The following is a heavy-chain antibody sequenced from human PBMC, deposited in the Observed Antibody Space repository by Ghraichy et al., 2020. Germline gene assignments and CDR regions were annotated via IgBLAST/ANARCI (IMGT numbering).Heavy chain of an antibody. J-gene: IGHJ2*01. CDR3: ARGFGGSFPFWYIDL. D-gene: IGHD2-15*01. CDR2: IWPDGDNK. Sequence: GESLRLSCAAAGFTFSHHAMYWVRQAPGKGLEWVSVIWPDGDNKDYAESLRGRFAISRDNSNNTLYLQMTNLRDDDTAVYFCARGFGGSFPFWYIDLWGPGIPVTVSS. V-gene: IGHV3-33*01. CDR1: GFTFSHHA.